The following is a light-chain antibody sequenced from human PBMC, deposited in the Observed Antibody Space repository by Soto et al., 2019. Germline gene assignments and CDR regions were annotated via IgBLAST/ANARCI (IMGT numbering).Light chain of an antibody. CDR3: TSYTTRRLYV. Sequence: QSVLTQPASVSGSPGQSITISCTGTSSDVGAYEYVSWYQQHPGKAPKLLIYDVSNRPSGVSTRFSGSKSGSTASLTISGLQAEDEGDYYCTSYTTRRLYVFGSGTKVTVL. V-gene: IGLV2-14*03. CDR2: DVS. J-gene: IGLJ1*01. CDR1: SSDVGAYEY.